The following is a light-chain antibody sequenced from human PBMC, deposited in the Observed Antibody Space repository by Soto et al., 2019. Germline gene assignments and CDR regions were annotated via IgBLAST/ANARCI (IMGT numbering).Light chain of an antibody. CDR2: GAS. CDR3: QPYGGSRT. CDR1: QSVSSY. V-gene: IGKV3-20*01. J-gene: IGKJ1*01. Sequence: VLTDSPSSRSLSTGERATLSCRASQSVSSYLAWYQQKPGQAPRLVISGASTRATGVPDRFSGSGSGTDFTLTISRLEPEDFAVYYCQPYGGSRTFAQGAKVDIK.